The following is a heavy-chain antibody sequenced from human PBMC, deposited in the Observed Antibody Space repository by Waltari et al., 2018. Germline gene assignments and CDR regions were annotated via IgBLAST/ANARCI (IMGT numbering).Heavy chain of an antibody. CDR3: ARLGGDRFGSLRHCGPASCTTWIDP. CDR1: GGSISGFY. D-gene: IGHD2-2*01. CDR2: IFYTGNT. V-gene: IGHV4-59*01. Sequence: VLLEESGPGLVKPSETLSLTCTVSGGSISGFYWTWIRQPPGKGLEYIGYIFYTGNTNYNPSLKSRVFISVDTSRNQFSLKMRSLTAADTAVYYCARLGGDRFGSLRHCGPASCTTWIDPWGRGTLVTVSS. J-gene: IGHJ5*02.